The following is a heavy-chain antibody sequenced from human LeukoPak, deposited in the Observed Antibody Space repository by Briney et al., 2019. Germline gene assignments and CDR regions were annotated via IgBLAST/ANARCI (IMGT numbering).Heavy chain of an antibody. CDR3: ARRIAARADAFDI. CDR1: GGTFSIYA. Sequence: ASVKVSCTASGGTFSIYAISWVRQAPGQGLEWMGGIIPIFGTANYAQKFQGRVTITTDESTSTAYMELSSLRSEDTAVYYCARRIAARADAFDIWGQGTMVTVSS. V-gene: IGHV1-69*05. D-gene: IGHD6-6*01. J-gene: IGHJ3*02. CDR2: IIPIFGTA.